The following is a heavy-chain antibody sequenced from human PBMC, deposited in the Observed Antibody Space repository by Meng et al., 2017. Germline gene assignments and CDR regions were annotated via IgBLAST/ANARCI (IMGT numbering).Heavy chain of an antibody. V-gene: IGHV3-33*01. CDR2: IWYDGSNK. Sequence: QVQRVGSGGAGVQPGRSLSLSCAAFGFTFSSYGMHWVRQAPGKGLEWVAVIWYDGSNKYYADSVKGRFTISRDNSKNTLYLQMNSLRAEDTAMYYCARVVYSSGWSFDYWGQGTLVTASS. D-gene: IGHD6-19*01. CDR1: GFTFSSYG. CDR3: ARVVYSSGWSFDY. J-gene: IGHJ4*02.